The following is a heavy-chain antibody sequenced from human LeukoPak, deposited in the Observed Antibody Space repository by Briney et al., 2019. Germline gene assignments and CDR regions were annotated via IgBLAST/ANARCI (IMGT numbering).Heavy chain of an antibody. J-gene: IGHJ4*02. D-gene: IGHD3-22*01. V-gene: IGHV4-59*01. Sequence: KPSETLSLTCTVSGGSISSYYWSWIRQPPGKGLEWIGYIYYSGSTNYNPSLKSRVTISVDTSKNQFSLKLSSVTAADTAVYYCARHYFDTSAFDFWGQGTLVTVSS. CDR2: IYYSGST. CDR3: ARHYFDTSAFDF. CDR1: GGSISSYY.